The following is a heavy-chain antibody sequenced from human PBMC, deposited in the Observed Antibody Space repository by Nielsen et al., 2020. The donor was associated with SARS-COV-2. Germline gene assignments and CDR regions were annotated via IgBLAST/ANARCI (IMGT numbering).Heavy chain of an antibody. D-gene: IGHD3-9*01. CDR3: SRGFYDPLTGDDWDFSGMDV. J-gene: IGHJ6*02. V-gene: IGHV4-34*01. CDR1: SSSFNAYY. Sequence: SETLSLTCTVYSSSFNAYYWSWIRQSPEKGLEWLGEVDRRGSADYNPSLNGRVTMSIDTSKRQFSLKLGSVAAADAAAYYCSRGFYDPLTGDDWDFSGMDVWGQGITVTVSS. CDR2: VDRRGSA.